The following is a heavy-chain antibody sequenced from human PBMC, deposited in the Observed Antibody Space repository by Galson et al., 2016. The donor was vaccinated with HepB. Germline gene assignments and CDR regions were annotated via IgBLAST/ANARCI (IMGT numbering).Heavy chain of an antibody. V-gene: IGHV3-53*01. D-gene: IGHD2-15*01. CDR3: AREKGYCSGGSCENWFDP. J-gene: IGHJ5*02. Sequence: LRLSCAASGFTVSSNYMSWVRQAPGEGLEWVSVIYSGGSTYYADSVKGRFTISRDNSKNTLYLQMNSLRAEDTAVYYCAREKGYCSGGSCENWFDPWGQGTLVTVSS. CDR1: GFTVSSNY. CDR2: IYSGGST.